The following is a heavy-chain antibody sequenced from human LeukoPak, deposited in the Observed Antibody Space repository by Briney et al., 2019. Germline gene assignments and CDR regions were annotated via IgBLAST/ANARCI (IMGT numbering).Heavy chain of an antibody. Sequence: SETLFLTCTVSGGSISSYYWSWIRQPPGKGLEWIGYIYYSGSTNYNPSLKSRVTISVDTSKNQFSLKLSSVTAADTAVYYCARVARDYFDYWGQGTLVTVSS. CDR1: GGSISSYY. CDR2: IYYSGST. V-gene: IGHV4-59*01. J-gene: IGHJ4*02. CDR3: ARVARDYFDY. D-gene: IGHD3-3*02.